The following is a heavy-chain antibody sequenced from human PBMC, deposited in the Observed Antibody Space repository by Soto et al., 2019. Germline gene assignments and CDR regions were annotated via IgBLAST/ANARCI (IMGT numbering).Heavy chain of an antibody. J-gene: IGHJ3*02. D-gene: IGHD5-12*01. CDR1: GYTFTSYD. Sequence: GASVKVSCKASGYTFTSYDINWVRQATGQGLEWMGWMNPNRGNTGYAQKFQGRVTMTRNISISTAYMELSSLRSEDTAVYYFARCLSDIVATSGAYAFDIWGHGTMVTVSS. CDR2: MNPNRGNT. V-gene: IGHV1-8*01. CDR3: ARCLSDIVATSGAYAFDI.